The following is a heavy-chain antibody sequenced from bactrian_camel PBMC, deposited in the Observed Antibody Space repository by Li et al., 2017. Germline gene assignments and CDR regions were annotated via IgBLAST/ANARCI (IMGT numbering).Heavy chain of an antibody. Sequence: HVQLVESGGGSVQAGGSLRVSCVASGRTYNSRYCMGWSRQAPGKERVGVATINVGGSNTYYYDSVKGQFTISQDNAKNTVYLQMDSLELRDTAIYYCAARAGICIRDDHWSRMRYKGQGTQVTVS. V-gene: IGHV3-3*01. D-gene: IGHD7*01. J-gene: IGHJ4*01. CDR2: INVGGSNT. CDR1: GRTYNSRYC.